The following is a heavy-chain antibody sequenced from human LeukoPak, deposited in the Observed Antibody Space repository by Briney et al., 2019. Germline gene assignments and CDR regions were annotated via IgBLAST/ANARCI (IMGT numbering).Heavy chain of an antibody. D-gene: IGHD6-13*01. Sequence: ASVKVSCKASGYTFTSYGISWVRQAPGQGLEWMGWISAYIVNTNYAQKLQGRVTMTTDTSTSTAYMELRSLRSDDTAVYYCARDGIDSSRPHAFDVWGQGTMVTVSS. J-gene: IGHJ3*01. CDR1: GYTFTSYG. CDR3: ARDGIDSSRPHAFDV. V-gene: IGHV1-18*01. CDR2: ISAYIVNT.